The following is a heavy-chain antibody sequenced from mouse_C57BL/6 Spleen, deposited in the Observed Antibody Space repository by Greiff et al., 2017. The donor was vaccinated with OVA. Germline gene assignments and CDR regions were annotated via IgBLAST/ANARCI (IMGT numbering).Heavy chain of an antibody. D-gene: IGHD1-1*01. V-gene: IGHV1-76*01. J-gene: IGHJ2*01. CDR3: ARGGYGSKD. Sequence: VQLQQSGAELVRPGASVKLSCKASGYTFTDYYINWVKQRPGQGLEWIARIYPGSGNTYYNEKFKGKATLTAEKSSSTAYMQLSSLTSEDSAGYFWARGGYGSKDWGQGTHPPVSS. CDR2: IYPGSGNT. CDR1: GYTFTDYY.